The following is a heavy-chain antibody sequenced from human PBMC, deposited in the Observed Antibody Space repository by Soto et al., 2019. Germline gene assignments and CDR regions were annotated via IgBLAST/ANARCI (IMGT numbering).Heavy chain of an antibody. J-gene: IGHJ4*02. V-gene: IGHV1-3*01. CDR1: GYTFTSYA. D-gene: IGHD3-3*01. Sequence: QVKLVQSGAEVKKPGASVKVSCKASGYTFTSYAMHWVRQAPGQRLEWMGWINAGNVNTKYSQKFQGRVTITRDTSASTAYMELSSLRSEDTAVYNCARTSGYSLYDYWGQGTLVTVSS. CDR3: ARTSGYSLYDY. CDR2: INAGNVNT.